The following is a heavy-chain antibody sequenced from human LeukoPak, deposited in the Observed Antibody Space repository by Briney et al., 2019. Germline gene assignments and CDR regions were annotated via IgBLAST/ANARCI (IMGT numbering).Heavy chain of an antibody. V-gene: IGHV3-33*01. CDR2: IWYDGSNK. J-gene: IGHJ3*02. CDR1: GFTFSSYG. D-gene: IGHD2-8*01. Sequence: PGGSLRLSCAASGFTFSSYGMHWVRQAPGKGLEWVAVIWYDGSNKYYADSVKGRFTISRDNFKNTLYLQMNSLRAEDTAVYYCASAHRNGAFDIWGQGTMVTVSS. CDR3: ASAHRNGAFDI.